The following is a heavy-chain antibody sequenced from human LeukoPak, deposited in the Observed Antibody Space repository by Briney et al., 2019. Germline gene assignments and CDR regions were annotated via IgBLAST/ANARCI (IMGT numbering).Heavy chain of an antibody. D-gene: IGHD5-12*01. J-gene: IGHJ4*02. CDR3: ARAEVATIIDY. CDR2: ISSSSSTI. CDR1: GFTFSSYS. Sequence: GGSLRLSCAASGFTFSSYSMNWVRQAPGKGLEWVSYISSSSSTIYYADSVKGRFTISRDNAKNSLYLQMNSLRAEDTAVYYCARAEVATIIDYWGQGTLVTVSS. V-gene: IGHV3-48*01.